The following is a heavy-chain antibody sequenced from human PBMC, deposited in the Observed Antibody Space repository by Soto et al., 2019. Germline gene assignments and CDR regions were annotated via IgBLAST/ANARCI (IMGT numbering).Heavy chain of an antibody. J-gene: IGHJ4*02. CDR3: ARNDNSGLDY. Sequence: QVQLVQSGAEVKKPGASVKVSCKASGYIFTSYYIHWVRQAPGQGLEWMGMINTSGGSTSYAPKFQGRVTMTSDTSTSTVYMELSSLRSEDTAVYYCARNDNSGLDYWGQGTLVTVSS. CDR2: INTSGGST. V-gene: IGHV1-46*01. CDR1: GYIFTSYY. D-gene: IGHD3-22*01.